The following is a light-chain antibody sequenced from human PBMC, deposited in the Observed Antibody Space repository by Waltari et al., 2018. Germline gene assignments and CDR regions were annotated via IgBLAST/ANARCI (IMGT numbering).Light chain of an antibody. Sequence: SALTQPASVSGAPGQSVTISCIEISSDVGGYPLLSWYQRHPGGAPKLLIYEVSKRPSGVSNRFSGSKSGKTASLTISGLQAEDEADYYCCAFAGRGIYVFGSGTQVTVL. CDR1: SSDVGGYPL. CDR2: EVS. V-gene: IGLV2-23*02. CDR3: CAFAGRGIYV. J-gene: IGLJ1*01.